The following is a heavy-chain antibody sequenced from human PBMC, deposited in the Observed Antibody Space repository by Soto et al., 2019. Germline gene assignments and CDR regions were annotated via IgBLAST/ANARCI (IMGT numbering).Heavy chain of an antibody. J-gene: IGHJ6*02. Sequence: PGESLKISCKGSGYSFTSYWIGWVRQMPGKDLKWMGIIYPGDSDTRYSPSFQGQVTISADKSISTAYLQWSSLKASDTFMYYCACPSYDILTSYYYGMDVWGQGTTVTVSS. CDR2: IYPGDSDT. CDR1: GYSFTSYW. V-gene: IGHV5-51*01. CDR3: ACPSYDILTSYYYGMDV. D-gene: IGHD3-9*01.